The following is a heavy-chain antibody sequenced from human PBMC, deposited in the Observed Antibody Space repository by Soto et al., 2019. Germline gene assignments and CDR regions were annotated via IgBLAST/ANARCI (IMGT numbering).Heavy chain of an antibody. Sequence: PGGSLRLSCAGSGFTLSDHYIDWVRQAPGKGLEWVGRSRDKPQAYSTTYAASVKGRFTISRDNSKNTLYLQMNSLRAEDTAVYYCARDQGAARRGIDYWGQGTLVTVSS. CDR2: SRDKPQAYST. CDR3: ARDQGAARRGIDY. V-gene: IGHV3-72*01. D-gene: IGHD6-6*01. CDR1: GFTLSDHY. J-gene: IGHJ4*02.